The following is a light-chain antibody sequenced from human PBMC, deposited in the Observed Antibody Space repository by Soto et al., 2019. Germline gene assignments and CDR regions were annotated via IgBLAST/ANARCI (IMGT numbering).Light chain of an antibody. CDR3: LQHSTYPVT. CDR2: DAS. J-gene: IGKJ1*01. V-gene: IGKV1-5*01. CDR1: QTISTW. Sequence: DIQVTQSPPTLSASVGDRVTITCRASQTISTWMAWYQQKPGKAPKLLVYDASTLQSGVASRFSGSGSGTEFTLTISSLQPEDFATYYCLQHSTYPVTFGQGTKVDIK.